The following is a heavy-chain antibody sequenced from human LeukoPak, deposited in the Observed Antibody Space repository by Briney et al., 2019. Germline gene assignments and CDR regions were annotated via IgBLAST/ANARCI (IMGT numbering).Heavy chain of an antibody. J-gene: IGHJ4*02. CDR1: RFTFTNAW. D-gene: IGHD6-19*01. CDR3: NTAHWLGSY. CDR2: IKSKADGGTA. Sequence: PGGSLRLSCAASRFTFTNAWMNWVRQAPGKGLEWVGRIKSKADGGTADYAAPVKGRFTIVVDDSANTLYLQMNSLRTEDTAVYYCNTAHWLGSYWGQGTLVTVSS. V-gene: IGHV3-15*01.